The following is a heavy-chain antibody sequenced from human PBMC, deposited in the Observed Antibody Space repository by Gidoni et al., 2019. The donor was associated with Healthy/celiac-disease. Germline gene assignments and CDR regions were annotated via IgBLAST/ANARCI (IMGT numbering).Heavy chain of an antibody. D-gene: IGHD6-13*01. CDR3: ARAHSSSWYVYFDY. Sequence: TLSLTCAVSGGSISSSNWWSWVRQPPGKGLEWIGEIYHSGSTNYNPSLKSRVTISVDKSKNQFSLKLSSVTAADTAVYYCARAHSSSWYVYFDYWGQGTLVTVSS. CDR2: IYHSGST. CDR1: GGSISSSNW. J-gene: IGHJ4*02. V-gene: IGHV4-4*02.